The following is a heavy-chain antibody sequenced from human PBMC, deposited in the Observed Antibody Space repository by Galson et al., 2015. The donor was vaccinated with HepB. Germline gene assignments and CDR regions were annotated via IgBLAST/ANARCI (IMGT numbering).Heavy chain of an antibody. CDR1: GFTFTTYA. V-gene: IGHV3-23*01. CDR3: AKPSPYYYDSSGYHYYYGVDV. CDR2: ISGSATST. J-gene: IGHJ6*02. Sequence: SLRLSCAASGFTFTTYAMSWVRQAPGKGLEWVSGISGSATSTYYADSVKGRFIISRDNSKNPLYLQMNSLRAEDTAVYYCAKPSPYYYDSSGYHYYYGVDVWGQGTTVTVSS. D-gene: IGHD3-22*01.